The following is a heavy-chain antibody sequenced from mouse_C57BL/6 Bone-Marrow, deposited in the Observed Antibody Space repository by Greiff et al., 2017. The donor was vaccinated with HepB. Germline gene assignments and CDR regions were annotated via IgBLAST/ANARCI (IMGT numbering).Heavy chain of an antibody. CDR3: ARSTVVALYWYFDV. J-gene: IGHJ1*03. CDR1: GFSLTSYA. CDR2: IWTGGGT. V-gene: IGHV2-9-1*01. Sequence: VQRVESGPGLVAPSQSLSITCTVSGFSLTSYAISWVRQPPGKGLEWLGVIWTGGGTNYNSALKSRLSISKDNSKSQVFLKMNSLQTDDTARYYCARSTVVALYWYFDVWGTGTTVTVSS. D-gene: IGHD1-1*01.